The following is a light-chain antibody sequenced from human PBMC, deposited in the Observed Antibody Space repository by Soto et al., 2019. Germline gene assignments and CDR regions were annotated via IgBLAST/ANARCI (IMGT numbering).Light chain of an antibody. CDR1: QSVSSRY. CDR2: DTS. J-gene: IGKJ1*01. V-gene: IGKV3-20*01. Sequence: EIVLTQSPGTLSLSPGEIATLSCRASQSVSSRYLAWYQQKPGQAPRLLLYDTSSRANGIPDRFSGSGSGTDFPLAISRLEPEDFAVYYCQQCGSSPSFGQGTKVELK. CDR3: QQCGSSPS.